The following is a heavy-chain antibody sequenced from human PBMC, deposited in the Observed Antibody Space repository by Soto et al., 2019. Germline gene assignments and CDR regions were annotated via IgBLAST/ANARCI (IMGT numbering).Heavy chain of an antibody. V-gene: IGHV4-4*02. J-gene: IGHJ4*02. CDR1: GGSISSSNC. CDR3: ARQQSGSYWLASFDY. Sequence: SETLSLTCAVSGGSISSSNCWSWVRQPPGKGLEWIGEIYHSGSTNYNPSLKSRVTISVDKSKNQFSLKLSSVTAADTAVYYCARQQSGSYWLASFDYCGQGTLVTVSS. D-gene: IGHD1-26*01. CDR2: IYHSGST.